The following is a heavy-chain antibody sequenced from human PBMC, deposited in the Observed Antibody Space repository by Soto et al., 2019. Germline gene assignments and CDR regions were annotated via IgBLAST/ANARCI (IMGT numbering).Heavy chain of an antibody. CDR1: RYTFISYD. V-gene: IGHV1-8*01. CDR2: MNPSSANT. D-gene: IGHD3-16*01. CDR3: TRGQEVWWNAGPLGLHGLDV. J-gene: IGHJ6*02. Sequence: ASVKVFCKASRYTFISYDINWVRQAPGQGLEWMGWMNPSSANTGYAQKFQGRISMTRNTSMNTAYMELNSLTSEDTAVYYCTRGQEVWWNAGPLGLHGLDVWGQGTTVTVSS.